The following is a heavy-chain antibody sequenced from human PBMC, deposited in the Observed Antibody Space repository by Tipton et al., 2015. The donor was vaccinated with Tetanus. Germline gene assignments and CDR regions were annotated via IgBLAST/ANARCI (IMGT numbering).Heavy chain of an antibody. V-gene: IGHV4-61*01. CDR1: GDSVSTGNFY. Sequence: TLSLTCTVSGDSVSTGNFYWSWIRQPPGKGLEWLAYVSNSGRNKSNYDLKDRITISQDTSKTRFSLKLTSVTAADTAVYYCARGTGDYWGQGTLVTVSS. D-gene: IGHD1-14*01. J-gene: IGHJ4*02. CDR2: VSNSGRN. CDR3: ARGTGDY.